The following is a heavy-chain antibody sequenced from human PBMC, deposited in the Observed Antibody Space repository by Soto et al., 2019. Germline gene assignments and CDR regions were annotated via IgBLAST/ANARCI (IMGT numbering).Heavy chain of an antibody. V-gene: IGHV3-30-3*01. CDR3: ARDKRALRFLERSYYFDY. CDR1: GFTFSSCA. Sequence: QVQLVESGGGVVQPGRSLRLYCAASGFTFSSCAMHWIRQAPGKGLEWVALISYDGSNKYYADSVKGRFTISRDNSKNTLYLQMNSLRAEDTAVYYCARDKRALRFLERSYYFDYWGQGTLVTVSS. CDR2: ISYDGSNK. D-gene: IGHD3-3*01. J-gene: IGHJ4*02.